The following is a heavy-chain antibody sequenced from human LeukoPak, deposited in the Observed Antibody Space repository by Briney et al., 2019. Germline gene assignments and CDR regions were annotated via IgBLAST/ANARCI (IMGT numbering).Heavy chain of an antibody. CDR3: AGGGGIAARLNYFDY. CDR1: GGSFSGYY. J-gene: IGHJ4*02. V-gene: IGHV4-34*01. CDR2: INHSGST. Sequence: PSETLSLTCAVYGGSFSGYYWSWIRQPPGKGLEWIGEINHSGSTNYNPSLKSRVTISVDTSKNQFSLKLSSVAAADTAVYYCAGGGGIAARLNYFDYWGQGTLVTVSS. D-gene: IGHD6-6*01.